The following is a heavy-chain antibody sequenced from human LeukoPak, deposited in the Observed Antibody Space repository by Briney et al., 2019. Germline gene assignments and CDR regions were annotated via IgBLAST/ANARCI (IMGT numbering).Heavy chain of an antibody. J-gene: IGHJ5*02. CDR2: IYYSGST. Sequence: TSETLSLTCAVSGGSISSYYWNWIRQPPGKGLEWIGYIYYSGSTNYNPSLKSRVTISVDTSKNQFSLKLSSVTAADTAVYYCARHNLYCSGGSCYPDWFDPWGQGTLVTVSS. CDR1: GGSISSYY. D-gene: IGHD2-15*01. CDR3: ARHNLYCSGGSCYPDWFDP. V-gene: IGHV4-59*08.